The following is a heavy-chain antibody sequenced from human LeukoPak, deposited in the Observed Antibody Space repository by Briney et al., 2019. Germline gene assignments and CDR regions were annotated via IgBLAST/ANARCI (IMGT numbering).Heavy chain of an antibody. D-gene: IGHD2-21*01. CDR1: GFIFRSHA. CDR3: AKDFRIGYSAHFDY. V-gene: IGHV3-23*01. J-gene: IGHJ4*02. CDR2: IYENGGTT. Sequence: GSLRLSCVGSGFIFRSHAMSWVRQAPEKGLEFVSGIYENGGTTYYADSVKGRFSISRDNSKNTLYLQMDSLRGEDTAVYYCAKDFRIGYSAHFDYWGQGALVTVSS.